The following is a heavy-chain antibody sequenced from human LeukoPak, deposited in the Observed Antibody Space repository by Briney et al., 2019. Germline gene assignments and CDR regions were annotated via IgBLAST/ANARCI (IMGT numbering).Heavy chain of an antibody. CDR3: ALLAVASDFDY. D-gene: IGHD6-19*01. CDR2: IAGSGATK. J-gene: IGHJ4*02. Sequence: PGGSRTLSCAASGLTFGDAWMNWVRQAPGKGLEWVSNIAGSGATKYYSDSVRGRFSISRDNAKSSLYLQMNSLRVEDTAVYYCALLAVASDFDYWGQGALVTVSS. CDR1: GLTFGDAW. V-gene: IGHV3-48*03.